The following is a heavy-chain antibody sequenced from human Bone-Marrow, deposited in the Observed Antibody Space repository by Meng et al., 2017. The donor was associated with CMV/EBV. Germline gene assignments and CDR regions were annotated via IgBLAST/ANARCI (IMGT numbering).Heavy chain of an antibody. V-gene: IGHV3-66*03. CDR2: IYSCGST. CDR3: ARSYYYGMDV. Sequence: GGSLRLSCAASGFTVSSNYMSWVRQAPGKGLEWVSVIYSCGSTYYADSVKGRFTISRDNSKNTLYPQMNSLRAEDTAVYYCARSYYYGMDVWGQGTTVTVSS. CDR1: GFTVSSNY. J-gene: IGHJ6*02.